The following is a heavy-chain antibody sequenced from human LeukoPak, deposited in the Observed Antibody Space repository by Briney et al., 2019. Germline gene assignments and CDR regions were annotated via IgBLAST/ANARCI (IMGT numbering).Heavy chain of an antibody. J-gene: IGHJ4*02. D-gene: IGHD6-19*01. CDR2: INHSGST. V-gene: IGHV4-34*01. Sequence: PSETLSLTCAVYGGSFSGYYWSWIRQPPGKGLEWIGEINHSGSTNYNPSLKSRVTILVDTSKDQFSLKLSSVTAADTAVYYCARYSSPDYWGQGTLVTVSS. CDR3: ARYSSPDY. CDR1: GGSFSGYY.